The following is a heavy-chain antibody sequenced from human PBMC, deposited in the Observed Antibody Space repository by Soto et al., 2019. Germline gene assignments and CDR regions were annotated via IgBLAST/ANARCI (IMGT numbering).Heavy chain of an antibody. V-gene: IGHV4-59*08. CDR2: VYYTGST. CDR1: SGPSRSHN. CDR3: VRQGIGDLHGLVDV. Sequence: QVQLQQSGPGLVKPSETLSLTCTVSSGPSRSHNWGWIRQPPGRGLEWIGYVYYTGSTSYNPSLKSRGTISADTSTNHISLTLSSVTAADTAVYYCVRQGIGDLHGLVDVWGQGTTVSVSS. J-gene: IGHJ6*02. D-gene: IGHD3-10*01.